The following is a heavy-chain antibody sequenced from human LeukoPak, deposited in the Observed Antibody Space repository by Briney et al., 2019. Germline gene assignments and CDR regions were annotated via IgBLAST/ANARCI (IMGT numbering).Heavy chain of an antibody. CDR2: ISGSGGST. J-gene: IGHJ6*03. V-gene: IGHV3-23*01. CDR1: GFTFSSYA. Sequence: GGSLRLSCAASGFTFSSYAMSWVRQAPGKGLEWVSAISGSGGSTYYADSVKGRFTISRDNSKNTLYLQMNSLRAEDTAVYYCAKSAGDSSGYCYYYYYMDVWGKGTTVTVSS. D-gene: IGHD3-22*01. CDR3: AKSAGDSSGYCYYYYYMDV.